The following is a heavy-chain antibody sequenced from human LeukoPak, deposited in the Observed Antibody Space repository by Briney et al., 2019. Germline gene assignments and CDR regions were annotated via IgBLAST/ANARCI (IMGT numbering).Heavy chain of an antibody. J-gene: IGHJ4*02. CDR3: TTDGGITIRPLFDF. CDR1: GITFTSAW. D-gene: IGHD1-14*01. CDR2: IKSKNDGGTT. Sequence: GGSLRLSCAASGITFTSAWMGWVRQAPGKGLEWVGCIKSKNDGGTTDYAVPVRGRFTISTDDSKITSYLQMNNLKIEDTAVYYCTTDGGITIRPLFDFWGQGTQVTVSS. V-gene: IGHV3-15*01.